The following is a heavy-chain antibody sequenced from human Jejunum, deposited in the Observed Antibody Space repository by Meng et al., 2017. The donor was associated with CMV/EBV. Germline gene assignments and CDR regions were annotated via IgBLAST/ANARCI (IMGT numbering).Heavy chain of an antibody. J-gene: IGHJ4*02. CDR3: ARGDYDFWGGY. CDR1: FSTYE. D-gene: IGHD3-3*01. Sequence: FSTYEKKWVRQAPGKGLEWISSISRSGDSIYYADSVKGRFTISRDNGKNSLYLQMNSLRAEDTAVYYCARGDYDFWGGYWGQGTLVTVSS. CDR2: ISRSGDSI. V-gene: IGHV3-48*03.